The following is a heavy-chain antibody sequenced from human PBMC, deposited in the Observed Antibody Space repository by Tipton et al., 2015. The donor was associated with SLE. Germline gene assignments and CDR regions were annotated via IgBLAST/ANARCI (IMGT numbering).Heavy chain of an antibody. CDR2: IYSDGVS. D-gene: IGHD2-15*01. Sequence: SLRLSCVASGFDFTNYWIHWVRQAPGKGLVWVSRIYSDGVSSSADSVKGRFTISRDNSKNTLFLQMNSLRAEDTAIYYCAKDLRGSCTAGSCYSSPDVWGQGTTVTVSS. CDR1: GFDFTNYW. V-gene: IGHV3-74*01. CDR3: AKDLRGSCTAGSCYSSPDV. J-gene: IGHJ6*02.